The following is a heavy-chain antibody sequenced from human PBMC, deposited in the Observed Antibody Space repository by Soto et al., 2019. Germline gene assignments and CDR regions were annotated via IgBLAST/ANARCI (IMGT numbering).Heavy chain of an antibody. Sequence: QVTLKESGPVLVKPTETLTLTCTVSGFSLSNARMGVSWIRQPPGKALEWLAHIFSNDEKSYSTSLRASLTISKDTSKGQVVLTITNVDPVDPATYFCTRLRGYSYGPYYFDYWGQGTLVTVSS. CDR2: IFSNDEK. V-gene: IGHV2-26*01. D-gene: IGHD5-18*01. J-gene: IGHJ4*02. CDR1: GFSLSNARMG. CDR3: TRLRGYSYGPYYFDY.